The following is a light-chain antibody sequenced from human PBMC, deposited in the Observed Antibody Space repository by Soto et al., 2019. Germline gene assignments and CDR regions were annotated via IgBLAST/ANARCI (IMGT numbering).Light chain of an antibody. CDR2: DVN. Sequence: QSVLTQPRSVSGSPGQSVTISCTGTSSDVGVYNFVSWYQQHPGKAPKLMIYDVNKRPSGVPDRFSGSKSGNTASLTISGLQAEDEADYYCCSYAGSYTWVFGGGTKLTVL. CDR1: SSDVGVYNF. V-gene: IGLV2-11*01. CDR3: CSYAGSYTWV. J-gene: IGLJ3*02.